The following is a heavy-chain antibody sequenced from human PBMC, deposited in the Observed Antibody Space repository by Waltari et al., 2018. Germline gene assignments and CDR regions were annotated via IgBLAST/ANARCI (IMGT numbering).Heavy chain of an antibody. V-gene: IGHV4-34*01. CDR2: INHSGST. Sequence: QVQLQQWGAGLLKPSETLSLTCAVYGGSFSGYYWSWIRQPPGKGLEWIGEINHSGSTNYTPSLKSRGTISVDTSKKQFSLKLSSVTAADTAVYYCARLIKMVRGVMVYYYYGMDVWGQGTTVTVSS. CDR1: GGSFSGYY. CDR3: ARLIKMVRGVMVYYYYGMDV. J-gene: IGHJ6*02. D-gene: IGHD3-10*01.